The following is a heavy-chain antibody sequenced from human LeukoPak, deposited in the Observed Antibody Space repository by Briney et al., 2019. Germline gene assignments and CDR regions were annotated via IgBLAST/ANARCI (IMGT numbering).Heavy chain of an antibody. Sequence: SETLSLTCTVSGGSISSYYWSWIRQPAGKGLEWIGRIYTSGSTNYNPSLKSRVTMSVDTSKNQFSLKLSSVTAADTAVYYCASLRYGSGSQGALDYGTDYWGQGSLVTVSS. J-gene: IGHJ4*02. V-gene: IGHV4-4*07. CDR1: GGSISSYY. CDR3: ASLRYGSGSQGALDYGTDY. CDR2: IYTSGST. D-gene: IGHD3-10*01.